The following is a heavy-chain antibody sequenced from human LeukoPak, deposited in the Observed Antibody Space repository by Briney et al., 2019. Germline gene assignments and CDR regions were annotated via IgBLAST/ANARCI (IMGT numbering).Heavy chain of an antibody. Sequence: GASVKVSCKASGYTFTGYYMHWVRQAPGQGLEWMGWINPNSGGTNYAQKFQGRVTMTRDTSISTAYMELSRLRSDDTAVYYCARVNTRNWYWFDPRGQGTLVTVSS. J-gene: IGHJ5*02. D-gene: IGHD1-1*01. CDR2: INPNSGGT. CDR3: ARVNTRNWYWFDP. V-gene: IGHV1-2*02. CDR1: GYTFTGYY.